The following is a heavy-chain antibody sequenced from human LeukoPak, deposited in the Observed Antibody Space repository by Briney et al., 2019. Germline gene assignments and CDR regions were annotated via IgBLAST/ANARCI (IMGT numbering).Heavy chain of an antibody. CDR1: GGSISNNNW. Sequence: PSETLSLTCAVSGGSISNNNWWSWVRPPPGKGLEWIGEIYHSGSTNYNPSLRSRVTISIDKSKSQFSLKLSSVTAADTAVYYCTRTSSDRDHTNWGQGTLVTVSS. D-gene: IGHD2-2*01. J-gene: IGHJ4*02. CDR2: IYHSGST. V-gene: IGHV4-4*02. CDR3: TRTSSDRDHTN.